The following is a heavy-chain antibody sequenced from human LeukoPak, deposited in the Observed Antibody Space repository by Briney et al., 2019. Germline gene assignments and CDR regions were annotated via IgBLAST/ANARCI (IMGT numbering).Heavy chain of an antibody. CDR2: IYYSGNT. D-gene: IGHD3-22*01. CDR3: ARDRDSSGLRDFDL. CDR1: GGSINSYY. V-gene: IGHV4-59*01. J-gene: IGHJ2*01. Sequence: KPSETLSLTCTVSGGSINSYYWSWIRQPPGKGLEWIGYIYYSGNTNYNPSLKSRVSISIDTSKNQLSLQLSSVTAADTAVYYCARDRDSSGLRDFDLWGRGTLVTVSA.